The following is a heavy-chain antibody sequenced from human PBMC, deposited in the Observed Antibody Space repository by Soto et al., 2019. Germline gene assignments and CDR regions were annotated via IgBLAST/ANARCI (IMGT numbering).Heavy chain of an antibody. Sequence: ASVKVSCKASGYTFTSYGIHWVRQAPGQRLEWTGWINAGNGNTKYSEKFQGRVTITRDTSASTAYLELSSLRSEDTAVYYCAREGSHSAYNFAIGIQLWSFDRWGQGLPVTVSS. CDR2: INAGNGNT. CDR1: GYTFTSYG. D-gene: IGHD1-1*01. V-gene: IGHV1-3*01. CDR3: AREGSHSAYNFAIGIQLWSFDR. J-gene: IGHJ5*02.